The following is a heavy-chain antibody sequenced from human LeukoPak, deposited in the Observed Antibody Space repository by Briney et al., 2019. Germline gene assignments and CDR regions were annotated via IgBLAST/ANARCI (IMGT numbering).Heavy chain of an antibody. Sequence: ASVKVSCKASGGTFSSYAISWVRQAPGQGLEWMGRIIPIFGTANYAQKFQGRVTITTDESTSTAYMELSSLRSEDTAVYYCARDSYGWSDLDYWGQGTLVTVSS. CDR1: GGTFSSYA. CDR2: IIPIFGTA. CDR3: ARDSYGWSDLDY. D-gene: IGHD6-19*01. J-gene: IGHJ4*02. V-gene: IGHV1-69*05.